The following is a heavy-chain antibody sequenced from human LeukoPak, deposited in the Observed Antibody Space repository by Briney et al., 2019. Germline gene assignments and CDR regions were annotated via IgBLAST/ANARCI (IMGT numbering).Heavy chain of an antibody. CDR2: ISGSGGST. J-gene: IGHJ4*02. V-gene: IGHV3-23*01. D-gene: IGHD2-2*01. CDR3: HRYCSSTSCYHWAY. Sequence: PGGSLRLSCAASGFTFSSYAMSWVRQAPGKGLEWVSAISGSGGSTYYADSVKGRFTISRDNSKNTLYLQMNSLRAEDTAVYYCHRYCSSTSCYHWAYWGQGTLVTVSS. CDR1: GFTFSSYA.